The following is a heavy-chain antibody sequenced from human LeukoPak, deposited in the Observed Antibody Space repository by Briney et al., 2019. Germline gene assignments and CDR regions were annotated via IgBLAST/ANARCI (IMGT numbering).Heavy chain of an antibody. D-gene: IGHD5-18*01. Sequence: GGSLRLSCAASGFPFDDYGMNWVRQVPGKGLEWVSGINWNGGSTGYADSVKGRFTISRDNAKNSLYLQMNSLHTDDTALYYCATEGSGYGFHSLDVWGQGTMVTVSS. CDR3: ATEGSGYGFHSLDV. V-gene: IGHV3-20*04. J-gene: IGHJ3*01. CDR2: INWNGGST. CDR1: GFPFDDYG.